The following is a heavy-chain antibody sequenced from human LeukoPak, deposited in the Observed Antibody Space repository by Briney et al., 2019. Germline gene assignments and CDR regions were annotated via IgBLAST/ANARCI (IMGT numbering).Heavy chain of an antibody. D-gene: IGHD4-17*01. Sequence: GGSLRLSCAASGFTFSSYSMNWVRQAPGQGLEWLSSISSSSTYIYYADSVKGRFTISRDNAKNSLYLQIHSLRAEDTAVYFCATDYGYYLDYWGQGTLVAVSS. CDR2: ISSSSTYI. J-gene: IGHJ4*02. V-gene: IGHV3-21*01. CDR1: GFTFSSYS. CDR3: ATDYGYYLDY.